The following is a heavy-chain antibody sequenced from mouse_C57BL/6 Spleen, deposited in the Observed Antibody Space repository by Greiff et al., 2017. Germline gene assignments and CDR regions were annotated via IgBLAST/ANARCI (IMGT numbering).Heavy chain of an antibody. Sequence: QVQLQQPGAELVRPGSSVKLSCKASGYTFTSYWMHWVKQRPIQGLEWIGNIDPSDSETHYNQKFKDKATLTVDKSSSTAYMQLSSLTSEDSAVYYCARLRNYYGSSYGDFDYWGQGTTLTVSS. CDR1: GYTFTSYW. J-gene: IGHJ2*01. CDR2: IDPSDSET. CDR3: ARLRNYYGSSYGDFDY. V-gene: IGHV1-52*01. D-gene: IGHD1-1*01.